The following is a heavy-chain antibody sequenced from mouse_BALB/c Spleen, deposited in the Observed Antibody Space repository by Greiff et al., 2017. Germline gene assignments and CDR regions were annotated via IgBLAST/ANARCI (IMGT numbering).Heavy chain of an antibody. CDR3: ARGLYYYGSSPMDY. J-gene: IGHJ4*01. Sequence: VQLKESGAELVKPGASVKLSCTASGFNIKDTYMHWVKQRPEQGLEWIGRIDPANGNTKYDPKFQGKATITADTSSNTAYLQLSSLTSEDTAVYYCARGLYYYGSSPMDYWGQGTSVTVSS. V-gene: IGHV14-3*02. CDR2: IDPANGNT. D-gene: IGHD1-1*01. CDR1: GFNIKDTY.